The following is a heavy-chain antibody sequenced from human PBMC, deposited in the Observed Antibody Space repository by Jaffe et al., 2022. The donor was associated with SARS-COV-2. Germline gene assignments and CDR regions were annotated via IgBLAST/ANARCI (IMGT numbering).Heavy chain of an antibody. V-gene: IGHV4-39*01. J-gene: IGHJ4*02. CDR2: IYYSGST. Sequence: QLQLQESGPGLVKPSETLSLTCTVSGGSISSSSYYWGWIRQPPGKGLEWIGSIYYSGSTYYNPSLKSRVTISVDTSKNQFSLKLSSVTAADTAVYYCARCGSGWYRGLDYWGQGTLVTVSS. CDR3: ARCGSGWYRGLDY. CDR1: GGSISSSSYY. D-gene: IGHD6-19*01.